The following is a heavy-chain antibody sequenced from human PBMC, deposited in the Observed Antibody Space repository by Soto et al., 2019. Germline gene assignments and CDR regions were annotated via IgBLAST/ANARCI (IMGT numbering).Heavy chain of an antibody. CDR3: VRSFGWYAIDY. Sequence: QVLLQESGPGLVQPSGTLSLSCAVSGVSISSNYYWGWVRQSPGKGLEWLGDISHIGSVNYSPSLMGRVTISMDRSEYQFSLKLTSVTAADPAVYYCVRSFGWYAIDYWGQGTLVIVSS. CDR2: ISHIGSV. D-gene: IGHD6-19*01. CDR1: GVSISSNYY. J-gene: IGHJ4*02. V-gene: IGHV4-4*02.